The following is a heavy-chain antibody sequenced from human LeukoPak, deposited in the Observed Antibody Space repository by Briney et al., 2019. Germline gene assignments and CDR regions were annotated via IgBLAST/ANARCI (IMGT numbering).Heavy chain of an antibody. CDR3: ARLEVATNPYYYYLMDV. CDR1: GYSFTSYW. J-gene: IGHJ6*03. CDR2: IYPDDSDT. D-gene: IGHD5-12*01. Sequence: GESLKISCKGSGYSFTSYWIGCVRQMPAKGLQWMVIIYPDDSDTKYSPSFQGQVTISADKSINTAYLQLSCLNAADTAVYYRARLEVATNPYYYYLMDVWGKGTPVTVSS. V-gene: IGHV5-51*01.